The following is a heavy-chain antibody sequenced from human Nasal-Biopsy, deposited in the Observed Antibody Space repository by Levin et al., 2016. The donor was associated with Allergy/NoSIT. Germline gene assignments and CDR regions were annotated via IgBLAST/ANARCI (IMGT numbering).Heavy chain of an antibody. CDR2: INSDGSST. CDR3: ASPVTTHPPHYYYYFGLDV. V-gene: IGHV3-74*01. Sequence: GGSLRLSCAASGFTFSSSWMYWIRQGPGKGLVWVSRINSDGSSTTYADSVKGRFTISRDNAKSTLYLQMNSLRAEDTSVYYCASPVTTHPPHYYYYFGLDVWGQGTTVTVSS. CDR1: GFTFSSSW. J-gene: IGHJ6*02. D-gene: IGHD4-17*01.